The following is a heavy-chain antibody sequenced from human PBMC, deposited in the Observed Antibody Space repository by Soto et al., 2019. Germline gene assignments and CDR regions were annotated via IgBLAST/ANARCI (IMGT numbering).Heavy chain of an antibody. D-gene: IGHD3-22*01. CDR3: ARDRDVHYYDSRGNWFDP. CDR1: GVSSASHY. J-gene: IGHJ5*02. V-gene: IGHV4-59*11. Sequence: SQIQSLTRTVSGVSSASHYGSWIRQTPGKGLEWIAYIHHSGSTNYNPSLKSRVTISVDTSKNQFSLKLSSVTAADTAVYYCARDRDVHYYDSRGNWFDPWGQGTLVTVSS. CDR2: IHHSGST.